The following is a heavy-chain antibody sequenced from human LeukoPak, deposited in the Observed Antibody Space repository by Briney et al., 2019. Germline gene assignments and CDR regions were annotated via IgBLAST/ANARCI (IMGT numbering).Heavy chain of an antibody. CDR1: GFSFTDYS. CDR3: VRDAPYYGMDV. CDR2: IGASGTTI. J-gene: IGHJ6*02. V-gene: IGHV3-11*01. Sequence: GGSLRLSCAASGFSFTDYSMSWIRQAPGKGLEWVSYIGASGTTIYYADSVRGQFTVSRDNAKNSLYLQMSSLRAEDTAVYYCVRDAPYYGMDVWGQGTTVTVSS.